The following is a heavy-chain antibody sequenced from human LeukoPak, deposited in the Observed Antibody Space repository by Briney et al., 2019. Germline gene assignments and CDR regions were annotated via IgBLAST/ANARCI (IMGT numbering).Heavy chain of an antibody. CDR2: IYYSGST. CDR3: ARDRHSSGWQGGSNY. CDR1: GDSISRSGYY. V-gene: IGHV4-39*07. D-gene: IGHD6-19*01. J-gene: IGHJ4*02. Sequence: SETLSLTCIVSGDSISRSGYYWGWIRQPPGKGLEWIGSIYYSGSTYYNPSLKSRVTISVDTSKNQFSLKLSSVTAADTAVYYCARDRHSSGWQGGSNYWGQGTLVTVSS.